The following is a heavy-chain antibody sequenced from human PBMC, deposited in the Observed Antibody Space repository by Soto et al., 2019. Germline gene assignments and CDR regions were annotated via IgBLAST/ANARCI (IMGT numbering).Heavy chain of an antibody. D-gene: IGHD6-6*01. Sequence: QVQLVQSGSEVKKPGSSVRVSCKASGGSVSNSAISWLRQAPGQGLEWMGGIIPTLGPAIYARKFQGRFTISADESTGTAYMELNNVRSDDTAVYYCGRGSSLTKVEYWGQGTLVTVSS. CDR1: GGSVSNSA. V-gene: IGHV1-69*01. CDR2: IIPTLGPA. J-gene: IGHJ4*02. CDR3: GRGSSLTKVEY.